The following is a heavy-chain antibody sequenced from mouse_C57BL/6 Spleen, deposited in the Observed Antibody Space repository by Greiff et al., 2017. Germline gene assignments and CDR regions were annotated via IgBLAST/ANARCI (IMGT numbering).Heavy chain of an antibody. Sequence: EVQLVESGGGLVQPGGSLSLSCAASGFTFTDYYMSWVRQPPGKALEWLGFIRNKANGYTTDYSASVKGRFTISRDNSQSILYLQMDALRAEDSATYDCASSRYSSYAMDYWGQGTSVTVSS. CDR1: GFTFTDYY. CDR3: ASSRYSSYAMDY. J-gene: IGHJ4*01. D-gene: IGHD1-1*01. CDR2: IRNKANGYTT. V-gene: IGHV7-3*01.